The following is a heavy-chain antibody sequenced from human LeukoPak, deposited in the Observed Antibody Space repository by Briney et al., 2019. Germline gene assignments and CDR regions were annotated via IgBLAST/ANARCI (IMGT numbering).Heavy chain of an antibody. Sequence: SETLSLTCTVSGGSISSGGYYWSWIRQHPGKGLEWIGYIYYSGTTNYNPSLKSRVTISVDTSKNQFSLKLSSVTAADTAVYYCARRYGSGSYVDYWGQGTLVTVSS. J-gene: IGHJ4*02. CDR2: IYYSGTT. CDR1: GGSISSGGYY. CDR3: ARRYGSGSYVDY. V-gene: IGHV4-31*03. D-gene: IGHD3-10*01.